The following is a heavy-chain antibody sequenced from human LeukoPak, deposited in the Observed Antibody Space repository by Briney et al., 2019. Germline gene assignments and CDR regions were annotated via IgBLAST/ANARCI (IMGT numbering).Heavy chain of an antibody. D-gene: IGHD4-17*01. V-gene: IGHV3-30*18. CDR3: AKEIDYGDYVGY. Sequence: GGSLRLSCAASGFTFSSYGMHWVRQAPGKGLEWVAVMSYDGSNKYYADSVKGRFTISRDNSKNTLYLQMNSLRAEDTAVYYCAKEIDYGDYVGYWGQGTLVTVSS. J-gene: IGHJ4*02. CDR2: MSYDGSNK. CDR1: GFTFSSYG.